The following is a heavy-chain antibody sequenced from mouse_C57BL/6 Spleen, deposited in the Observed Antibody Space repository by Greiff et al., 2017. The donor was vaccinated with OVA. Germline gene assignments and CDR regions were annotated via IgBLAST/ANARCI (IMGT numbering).Heavy chain of an antibody. CDR2: FDPEDGDT. D-gene: IGHD2-5*01. CDR3: TTSNSNFDY. J-gene: IGHJ2*01. Sequence: SGAELVRPGASVKLSCTASGFHIKDYYMHWVKQRPEQGLEWIGRFDPEDGDTEYAPKFQGKATMTAEKSSNTAYLQLSSLTSEDTAVYYCTTSNSNFDYWGQGTTLTVSS. CDR1: GFHIKDYY. V-gene: IGHV14-1*01.